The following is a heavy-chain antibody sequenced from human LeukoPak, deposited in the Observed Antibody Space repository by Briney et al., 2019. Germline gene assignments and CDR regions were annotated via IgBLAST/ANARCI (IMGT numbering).Heavy chain of an antibody. J-gene: IGHJ6*02. CDR2: IIPIFGTA. V-gene: IGHV1-69*13. CDR1: GGTFSSYA. CDR3: ARADARPPHYYYYGMDV. Sequence: SVKVSCKASGGTFSSYAISWVRQAPGQGLEWMGGIIPIFGTANYAQKFQGRVTITADESTSTAYMELSSLRSEDTAVYYCARADARPPHYYYYGMDVWGQGTMVTVSS. D-gene: IGHD6-6*01.